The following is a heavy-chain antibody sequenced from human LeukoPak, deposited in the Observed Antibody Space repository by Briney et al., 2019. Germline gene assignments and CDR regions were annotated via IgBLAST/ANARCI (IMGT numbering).Heavy chain of an antibody. Sequence: GASVKVSCKASGYTFTSYYMHWVRQAPGQGLEWMGWINPNSGGTNYAQKFQGRVTMTRDTSISTAYMELSRLRSDDTAVYYCASGGLGYCSSTSCYKYAFDIWGQGTMVTVSS. V-gene: IGHV1-2*02. CDR2: INPNSGGT. CDR1: GYTFTSYY. CDR3: ASGGLGYCSSTSCYKYAFDI. J-gene: IGHJ3*02. D-gene: IGHD2-2*02.